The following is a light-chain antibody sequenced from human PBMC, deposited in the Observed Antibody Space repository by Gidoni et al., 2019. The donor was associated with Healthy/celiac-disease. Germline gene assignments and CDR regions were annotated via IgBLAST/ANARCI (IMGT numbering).Light chain of an antibody. CDR1: QSLLHSNGYNY. CDR2: LGS. Sequence: DIVRTQSPLSLPVTPGEPASISCRSSQSLLHSNGYNYLDWYLQKPGQSPQLLIYLGSNRASGVPDRFSGSGSGTDFTLTISSVQAEDVGVYYCMQALQTPPTFGQXTKLEIK. J-gene: IGKJ2*01. V-gene: IGKV2-28*01. CDR3: MQALQTPPT.